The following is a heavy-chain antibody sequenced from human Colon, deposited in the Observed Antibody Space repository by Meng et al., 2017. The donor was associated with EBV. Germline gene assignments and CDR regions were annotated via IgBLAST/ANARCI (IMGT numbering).Heavy chain of an antibody. Sequence: QVQLQESGPGLVDPPQTLSLTCTFSGGSMSSGNYYWSWIRQPPGKGLEWIGYIHHSGSAYYNPSLKSRVSISVDTSKNQFSLNLNSMTAADTAVYYCASFDHIPRRNYFDYWGQGTRV. J-gene: IGHJ4*02. V-gene: IGHV4-30-4*01. D-gene: IGHD2-21*01. CDR2: IHHSGSA. CDR3: ASFDHIPRRNYFDY. CDR1: GGSMSSGNYY.